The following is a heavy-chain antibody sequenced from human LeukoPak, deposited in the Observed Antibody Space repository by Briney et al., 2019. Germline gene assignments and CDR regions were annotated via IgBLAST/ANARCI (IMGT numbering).Heavy chain of an antibody. CDR2: IYYRGST. Sequence: PSETLSLTCTISGDSISSSSYYWGRIRQPPGKGLEWIGDIYYRGSTYCSPSLKSRVSISIDTSNNQFSLTLNSVTAADTALYFCARRRYYDSTGYLDWGQGTLVTVSS. D-gene: IGHD3-22*01. CDR1: GDSISSSSYY. J-gene: IGHJ1*01. CDR3: ARRRYYDSTGYLD. V-gene: IGHV4-39*01.